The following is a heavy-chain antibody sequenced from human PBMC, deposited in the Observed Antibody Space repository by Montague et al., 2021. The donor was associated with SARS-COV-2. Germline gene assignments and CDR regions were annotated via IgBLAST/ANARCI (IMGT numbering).Heavy chain of an antibody. CDR1: GGSFSGYY. J-gene: IGHJ4*02. CDR3: ARVAGGYYHDSSAYFDY. V-gene: IGHV4-34*01. CDR2: INQSGST. Sequence: SETLSLTCAVYGGSFSGYYWSWTRQPPGKGLEWIGKINQSGSTXXXPSXXXRVTLSVDTSKKQFSLKLSSLTAADTAVYYCARVAGGYYHDSSAYFDYWGQGSLVTVSS. D-gene: IGHD3-22*01.